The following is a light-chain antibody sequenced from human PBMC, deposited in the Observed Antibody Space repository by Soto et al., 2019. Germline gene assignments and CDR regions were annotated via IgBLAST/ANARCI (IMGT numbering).Light chain of an antibody. Sequence: EIVLTQSPATLSLSPGERATLSCRASQSVSTYLAWYQQKPGQAPRLLIYDASNRATGIPARFSGSGSGTDFTLTISSLAPEDFAVYYCQQRINWLTFGGGTKVEIK. J-gene: IGKJ4*01. CDR2: DAS. CDR1: QSVSTY. V-gene: IGKV3-11*01. CDR3: QQRINWLT.